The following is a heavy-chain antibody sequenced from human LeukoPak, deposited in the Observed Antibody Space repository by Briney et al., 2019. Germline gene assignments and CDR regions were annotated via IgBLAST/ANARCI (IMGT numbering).Heavy chain of an antibody. Sequence: SETLSLTCAVYGGSFSGYYWSWIRQPPGKGLEWIGEINHSGSANYNPSLKSRVTISVDTSKNQFSLKLSSVTAADTAVYYCARMTYYDFWSGYYTPFSFDYWGQGTLVTVPS. CDR1: GGSFSGYY. V-gene: IGHV4-34*01. D-gene: IGHD3-3*01. CDR3: ARMTYYDFWSGYYTPFSFDY. CDR2: INHSGSA. J-gene: IGHJ4*02.